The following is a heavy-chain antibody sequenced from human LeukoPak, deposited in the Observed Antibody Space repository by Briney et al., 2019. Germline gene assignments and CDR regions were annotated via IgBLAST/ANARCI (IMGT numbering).Heavy chain of an antibody. CDR2: IYPGDFDT. CDR1: GYSFTIYW. J-gene: IGHJ4*02. V-gene: IGHV5-51*01. Sequence: GESLKISCKGSGYSFTIYWIGWVRQMPGKGLEWMGIIYPGDFDTRYSPSFQGQVTISADKSINTAYLQWNSLKASDTAMYYCARLVGRQLVLYYFDYWGQGTLVTVSS. CDR3: ARLVGRQLVLYYFDY. D-gene: IGHD6-13*01.